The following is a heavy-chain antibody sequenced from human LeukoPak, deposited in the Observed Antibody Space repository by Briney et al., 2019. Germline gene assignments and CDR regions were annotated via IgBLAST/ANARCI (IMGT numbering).Heavy chain of an antibody. Sequence: SETLSLTCTVSGYSISSGYYWVWIRQPPGKGLEWIGSIYRSGSTNYNPSLKSRVTISVDTSQNQFSLKVNSVTAADTAVYYCARGDCSSTICYSPMDVWGKGTTVTVSS. CDR1: GYSISSGYY. D-gene: IGHD2-2*01. CDR3: ARGDCSSTICYSPMDV. V-gene: IGHV4-38-2*02. J-gene: IGHJ6*03. CDR2: IYRSGST.